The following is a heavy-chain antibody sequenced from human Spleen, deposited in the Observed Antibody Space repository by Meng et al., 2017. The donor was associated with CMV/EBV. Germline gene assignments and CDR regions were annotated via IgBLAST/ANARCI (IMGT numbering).Heavy chain of an antibody. CDR3: ARDLWDGSGSFPSHY. D-gene: IGHD3-10*01. CDR2: IKPDGSEK. CDR1: GFTFSSYW. Sequence: GGSLRLSCAASGFTFSSYWMSWVRQAPGKGLEWVANIKPDGSEKHYADSVKGQFTIPRDNAENTLYLQMDSLSTEDTAVYYCARDLWDGSGSFPSHYWGQGTLVTVSS. J-gene: IGHJ4*02. V-gene: IGHV3-7*01.